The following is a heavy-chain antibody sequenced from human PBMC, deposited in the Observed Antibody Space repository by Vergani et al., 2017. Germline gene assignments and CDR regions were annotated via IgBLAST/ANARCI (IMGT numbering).Heavy chain of an antibody. J-gene: IGHJ3*01. D-gene: IGHD2-2*01. CDR1: GVTFNSYA. V-gene: IGHV3-23*01. Sequence: QLLESGGGLIQPGGSLRLSCAASGVTFNSYAMTWVRQAPGKGLEWVSGISNNGGSTYYADSVRGSFTISRDNPKNTLYLQMTDLRAEDTATYYCAKVCYSTSYPYGGGVVEVRGHGTIVTVSS. CDR2: ISNNGGST. CDR3: AKVCYSTSYPYGGGVVEV.